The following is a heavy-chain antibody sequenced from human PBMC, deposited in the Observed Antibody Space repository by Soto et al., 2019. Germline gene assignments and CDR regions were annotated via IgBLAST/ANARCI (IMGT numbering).Heavy chain of an antibody. CDR2: IYYSGST. D-gene: IGHD2-2*01. J-gene: IGHJ4*02. V-gene: IGHV4-31*03. Sequence: SETLSLTCTVSGGSISSGGYYWNWIRQLPGKGLEWIGYIYYSGSTYYNPSLESRVAISLDTSKNQFSLRLTSVTAADTAVYFCARVRTEYAGLDYWGQGTLVTSPQ. CDR3: ARVRTEYAGLDY. CDR1: GGSISSGGYY.